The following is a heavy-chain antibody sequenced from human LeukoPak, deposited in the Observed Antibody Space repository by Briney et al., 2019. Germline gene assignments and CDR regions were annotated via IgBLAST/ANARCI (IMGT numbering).Heavy chain of an antibody. CDR2: IIPIFGTA. CDR1: GGTFSSYA. J-gene: IGHJ4*02. Sequence: ASVKVSCKASGGTFSSYAISWVRQAPGQGLEWMGGIIPIFGTANYAQKFQGRVTITADESTSTAYMELSSLRSEDTAVYYCARDPPLEYYDSSGYYHGGFDYWGQGTPVTVSS. V-gene: IGHV1-69*13. CDR3: ARDPPLEYYDSSGYYHGGFDY. D-gene: IGHD3-22*01.